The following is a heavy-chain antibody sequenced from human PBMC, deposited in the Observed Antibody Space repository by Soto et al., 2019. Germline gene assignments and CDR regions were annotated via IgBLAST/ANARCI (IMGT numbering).Heavy chain of an antibody. CDR1: GGSLSNYG. J-gene: IGHJ4*02. D-gene: IGHD6-6*01. CDR3: AAEEGAARDY. CDR2: IIPVFGTA. V-gene: IGHV1-69*05. Sequence: GASVKVSCKASGGSLSNYGISWVRQAPGQGLEWMGGIIPVFGTANYAQKFQERVTITRDMSTSTAYMELSSLRSEDTAVYYCAAEEGAARDYWGQGTLVTVSS.